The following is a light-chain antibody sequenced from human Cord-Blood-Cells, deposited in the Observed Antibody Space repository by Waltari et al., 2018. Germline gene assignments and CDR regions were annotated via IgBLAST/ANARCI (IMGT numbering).Light chain of an antibody. CDR1: QSVSSSY. CDR3: QQYGSSPPGT. V-gene: IGKV3-20*01. Sequence: EIVLPQPPAPMAWSPVPRAPLSCRASQSVSSSYLAWYQQKPGQAPRLLIYGASSRATGIPDRFSGSGSGTDFTLTISRLEPEDFAVYYCQQYGSSPPGTFGGGTKVEIK. J-gene: IGKJ4*01. CDR2: GAS.